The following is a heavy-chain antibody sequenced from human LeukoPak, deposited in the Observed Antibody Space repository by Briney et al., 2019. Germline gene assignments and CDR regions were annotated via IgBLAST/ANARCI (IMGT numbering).Heavy chain of an antibody. CDR3: ARGVVRFDY. Sequence: ASVKVSCKASGYTFNTHSITWVRQAPGQRLEWLGWINADTGKPTDAQDFTGRFVFSLDTSVSTPYLQISSLKAAATAVYYCARGVVRFDYWGQGTLVTVSS. CDR2: INADTGKP. J-gene: IGHJ4*02. V-gene: IGHV7-4-1*02. CDR1: GYTFNTHS. D-gene: IGHD6-6*01.